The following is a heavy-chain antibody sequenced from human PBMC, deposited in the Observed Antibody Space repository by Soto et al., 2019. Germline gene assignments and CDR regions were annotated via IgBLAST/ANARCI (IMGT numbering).Heavy chain of an antibody. Sequence: GSLRLSCAASGFTFSSYAMSWVRQAPGKGLEWVSSISGSGGSTYYADSVKGRFTISRDSPKNTLSLQMNSLRAEDTAVYYCAKVRDYCSGGSCYSLWYYNYYMDVWGKGTTVTVSS. V-gene: IGHV3-23*01. CDR1: GFTFSSYA. J-gene: IGHJ6*03. CDR3: AKVRDYCSGGSCYSLWYYNYYMDV. D-gene: IGHD2-15*01. CDR2: ISGSGGST.